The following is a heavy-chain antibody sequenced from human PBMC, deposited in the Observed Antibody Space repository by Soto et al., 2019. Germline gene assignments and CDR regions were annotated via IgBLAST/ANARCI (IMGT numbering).Heavy chain of an antibody. CDR1: VGSSSSGGYY. Sequence: TLSLTCTVSVGSSSSGGYYWGWILQHPGKGLEWIGYIYHSGSTYYNPSLKSRVTISVDRSKNQFSLKLSSVTAADTAVYYCARDGDGYNVYFDYWGQGTLVTVSS. CDR3: ARDGDGYNVYFDY. J-gene: IGHJ4*02. CDR2: IYHSGST. D-gene: IGHD5-12*01. V-gene: IGHV4-30-2*01.